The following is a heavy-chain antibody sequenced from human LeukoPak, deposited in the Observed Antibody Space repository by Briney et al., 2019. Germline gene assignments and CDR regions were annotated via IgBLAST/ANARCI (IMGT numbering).Heavy chain of an antibody. Sequence: SQTLSLTCVISGDSVSSNSVAWHWIRQSPSRGLGWLGRTYYRSKWYNHYAPSVESRITINPDTSKNQLSLQLNSVTPEDTAVYYCVSVAYSSSYYFDSWGQGNLVTVSS. V-gene: IGHV6-1*01. CDR1: GDSVSSNSVA. D-gene: IGHD6-6*01. CDR3: VSVAYSSSYYFDS. CDR2: TYYRSKWYN. J-gene: IGHJ4*02.